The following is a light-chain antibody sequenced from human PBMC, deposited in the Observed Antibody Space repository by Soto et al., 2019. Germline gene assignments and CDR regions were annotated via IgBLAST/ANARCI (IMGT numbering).Light chain of an antibody. CDR3: EQYNNWPYT. Sequence: EIVMTQSPATLSVSPGGSATLSCRASQHVSSNFAWYRQKPGQAPTLLIYRASTRATGIPARFSGSGSGTEFTPTISSLQSEDLAVYYCEQYNNWPYTFGQGTKLEIK. CDR1: QHVSSN. V-gene: IGKV3-15*01. CDR2: RAS. J-gene: IGKJ2*01.